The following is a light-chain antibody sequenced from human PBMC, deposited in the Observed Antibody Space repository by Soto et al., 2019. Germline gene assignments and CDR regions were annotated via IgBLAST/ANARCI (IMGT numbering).Light chain of an antibody. Sequence: QSALTQPASVSGSPGQSITIFCTGTSSDVGSYNLVSWYQQHPGKAPKVMIYEDIKRPSGVSNRFSGSKSDNTASLTISGLQAEDEADYYCCSYADSSNYVFGTGTKLTVL. J-gene: IGLJ1*01. CDR1: SSDVGSYNL. V-gene: IGLV2-23*01. CDR2: EDI. CDR3: CSYADSSNYV.